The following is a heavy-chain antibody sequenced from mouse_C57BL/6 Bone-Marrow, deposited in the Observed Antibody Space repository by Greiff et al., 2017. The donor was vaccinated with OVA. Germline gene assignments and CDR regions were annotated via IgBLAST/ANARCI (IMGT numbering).Heavy chain of an antibody. CDR1: GFTFSSYA. J-gene: IGHJ4*01. V-gene: IGHV5-9-1*02. CDR2: ISSGGDYI. CDR3: TRGEKITTVVYYYAMDY. D-gene: IGHD1-1*01. Sequence: EVKVVESGEGLVKPGGSLKLSCAASGFTFSSYAMSWVRQTPEKRLEWVAYISSGGDYIYYADTVKGRFTISRDNARNTLYLQMSSLKSEDTAMYYCTRGEKITTVVYYYAMDYWGQGTSVTVSS.